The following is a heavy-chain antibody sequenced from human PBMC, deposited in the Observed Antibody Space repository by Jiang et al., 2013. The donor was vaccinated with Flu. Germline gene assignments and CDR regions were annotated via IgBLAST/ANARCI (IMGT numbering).Heavy chain of an antibody. D-gene: IGHD1-1*01. CDR3: ARVKTGSVGWVDP. J-gene: IGHJ5*02. CDR1: EDSVSSNSAA. CDR2: IYYRSKWFS. Sequence: QTLSLTCAISEDSVSSNSAAWHWIRQSPSRGLEWLGRIYYRSKWFSDYADSVKGRITISPDTSKNHFSLQLDSVTPEDTAMYYCARVKTGSVGWVDPWGQGTLVTVSS. V-gene: IGHV6-1*01.